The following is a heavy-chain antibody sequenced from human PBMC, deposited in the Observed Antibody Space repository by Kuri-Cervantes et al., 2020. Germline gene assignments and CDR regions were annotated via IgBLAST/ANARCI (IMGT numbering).Heavy chain of an antibody. J-gene: IGHJ5*02. CDR3: ARDTWVVRGRWFDP. Sequence: SETLSLTCAVSGGSTSSGGYYWSWIRQHPGKGLEWIGYIYYSGSTYYNPSLKSRVTISVDTSKNQFSLKLTSVTAADTAMYYCARDTWVVRGRWFDPWGQGTLVTVSS. CDR2: IYYSGST. V-gene: IGHV4-31*11. D-gene: IGHD3-10*01. CDR1: GGSTSSGGYY.